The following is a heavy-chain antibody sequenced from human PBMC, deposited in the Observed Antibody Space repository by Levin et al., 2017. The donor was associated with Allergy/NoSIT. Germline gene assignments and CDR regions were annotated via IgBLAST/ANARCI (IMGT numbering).Heavy chain of an antibody. CDR1: GGSISGYY. J-gene: IGHJ3*02. V-gene: IGHV4-59*01. CDR3: TRGEYQLLGDAFDI. Sequence: SETLSLTCTVSGVSGGSISGYYWTWIRQPPGKGLEWIGYIYYSGNTHYNASLKSRVSMSIDTPKNEFSLNLRSVTAADTAVYFCTRGEYQLLGDAFDIWGQGKMVTVSS. D-gene: IGHD2-2*01. CDR2: IYYSGNT.